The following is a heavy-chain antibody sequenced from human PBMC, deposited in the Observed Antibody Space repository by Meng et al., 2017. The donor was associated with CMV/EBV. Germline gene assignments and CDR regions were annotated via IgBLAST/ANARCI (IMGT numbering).Heavy chain of an antibody. D-gene: IGHD6-6*01. CDR1: GFTFSSYW. Sequence: GESLKISCAASGFTFSSYWMHWVRQAPGKGLVWVSRINSDGSSTSYADSVKGRFTISRDNDKNTLYLQMNSLRAEDTAVYYCARGSSSSYYYYGMDVWGQGTTVTVSS. CDR2: INSDGSST. CDR3: ARGSSSSYYYYGMDV. V-gene: IGHV3-74*01. J-gene: IGHJ6*02.